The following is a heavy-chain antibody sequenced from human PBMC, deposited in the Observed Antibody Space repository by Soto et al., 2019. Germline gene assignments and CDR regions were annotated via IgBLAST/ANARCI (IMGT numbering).Heavy chain of an antibody. CDR3: ARVSDYCSTTSCSKFDP. CDR1: GCTFSSYA. J-gene: IGHJ5*02. V-gene: IGHV1-69*13. D-gene: IGHD2-2*01. Sequence: ASVKVSCKASGCTFSSYAISWVRQAPVQVLEWMGGSIPIFGTANYVQKFQGRVTITADESTSTAYMELSSLRSEDTAVYYCARVSDYCSTTSCSKFDPWGQGTLVNVSS. CDR2: SIPIFGTA.